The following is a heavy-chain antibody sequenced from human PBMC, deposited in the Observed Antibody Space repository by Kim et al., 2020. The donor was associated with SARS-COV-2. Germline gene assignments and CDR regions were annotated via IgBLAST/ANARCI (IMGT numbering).Heavy chain of an antibody. CDR2: INHSGST. D-gene: IGHD3-10*01. Sequence: SETLSLTCAVYGGSFSGYYWSWIRQPPGKGLEWIGEINHSGSTNYNPSLKSRVTISVDTSKNQFSLKLSSVTAADTAVYYCARGLLWFGGLFDYWGQGTLVTVSS. CDR3: ARGLLWFGGLFDY. CDR1: GGSFSGYY. V-gene: IGHV4-34*01. J-gene: IGHJ4*02.